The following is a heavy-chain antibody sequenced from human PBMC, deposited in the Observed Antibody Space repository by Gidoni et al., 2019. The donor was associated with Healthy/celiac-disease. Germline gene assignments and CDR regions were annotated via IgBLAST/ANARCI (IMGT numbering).Heavy chain of an antibody. Sequence: EVQLVESGGGLVKPGGSLRLSCAASGFTFSSYTMNWVRQAPGKGLEWVSSISSSSSYIYYADSVKGRFTISRDNAKNSLYLQMDSLRAEDTAVYYCARELWFGELWVWGPWGQGTLVTVSS. D-gene: IGHD3-10*01. CDR3: ARELWFGELWVWGP. J-gene: IGHJ5*02. V-gene: IGHV3-21*01. CDR1: GFTFSSYT. CDR2: ISSSSSYI.